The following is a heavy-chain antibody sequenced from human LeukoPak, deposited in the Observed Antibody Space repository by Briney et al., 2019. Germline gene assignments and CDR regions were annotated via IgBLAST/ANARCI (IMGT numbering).Heavy chain of an antibody. V-gene: IGHV3-15*01. CDR3: TTFPDSGSYSYYFDY. CDR2: IKSKTDGGTT. CDR1: GFTFSNAW. J-gene: IGHJ4*02. D-gene: IGHD1-26*01. Sequence: GGSLRLSCAASGFTFSNAWMSWVRQAPGKGLEWVGRIKSKTDGGTTDYAAPVKGRFTISRDDSKNTLYLQMNSLKTEDTAVYYCTTFPDSGSYSYYFDYWGQGTLVTVSS.